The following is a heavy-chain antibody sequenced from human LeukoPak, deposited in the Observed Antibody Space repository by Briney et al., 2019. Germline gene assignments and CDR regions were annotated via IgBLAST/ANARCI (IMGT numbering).Heavy chain of an antibody. CDR3: AKDIYRGLDMATRPDY. J-gene: IGHJ4*02. Sequence: GGSLRLSCAVSGFTFDDYAMYWVRQAPGKDLEWVSLISGDAGSTYYADSVKGRFTLSRDDSKNSLYLQMISLSTEDTAFYYCAKDIYRGLDMATRPDYWGQGTLVTVSS. V-gene: IGHV3-43*02. CDR2: ISGDAGST. CDR1: GFTFDDYA. D-gene: IGHD5-24*01.